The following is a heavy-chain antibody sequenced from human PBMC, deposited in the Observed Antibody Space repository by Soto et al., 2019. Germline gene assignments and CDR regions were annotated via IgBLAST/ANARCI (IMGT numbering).Heavy chain of an antibody. CDR3: ARLYGSGSYPHYYYYGMDV. D-gene: IGHD3-10*01. Sequence: PSETLSLTCAVYGGSFSGYYWSWIRQPPGKGLEWIGEINHSGSTNYNPSLKSRVTISVDTSKNQFSLKLSSVTAADTAVYYCARLYGSGSYPHYYYYGMDVWGQGTTVTVSS. CDR1: GGSFSGYY. CDR2: INHSGST. V-gene: IGHV4-34*01. J-gene: IGHJ6*02.